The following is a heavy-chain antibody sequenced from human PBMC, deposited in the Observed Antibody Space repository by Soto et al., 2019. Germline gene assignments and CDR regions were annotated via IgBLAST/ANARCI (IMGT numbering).Heavy chain of an antibody. CDR3: AKDMGATRGTYYYYYGMDV. D-gene: IGHD1-26*01. V-gene: IGHV4-39*01. CDR2: IYYSGST. Sequence: PSETLSLTCTVSGGSINSSSYYWGWIRQPPGKGLEWIGSIYYSGSTYYNPSLKSRVTISVDTSKNQFSLELSSVTAADTAVYYCAKDMGATRGTYYYYYGMDVWGQGTTVTVSS. CDR1: GGSINSSSYY. J-gene: IGHJ6*02.